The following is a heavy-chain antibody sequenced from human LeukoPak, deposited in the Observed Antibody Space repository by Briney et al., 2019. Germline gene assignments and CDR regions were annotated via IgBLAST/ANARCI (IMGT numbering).Heavy chain of an antibody. CDR3: ARESNDGALDY. Sequence: GGSLRLSCAASGLTFSSYSMNWVRQAPGKVLEWVSYITSSSSTIYYADPVKGRFTISRDNAKNSLYLQMNSLRAEDTAVYYCARESNDGALDYWGQGTLVTVSS. D-gene: IGHD1-1*01. CDR1: GLTFSSYS. J-gene: IGHJ4*02. V-gene: IGHV3-48*04. CDR2: ITSSSSTI.